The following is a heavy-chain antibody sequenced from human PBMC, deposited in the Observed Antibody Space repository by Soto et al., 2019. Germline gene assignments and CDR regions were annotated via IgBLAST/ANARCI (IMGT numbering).Heavy chain of an antibody. CDR2: INPIPGTA. CDR3: ARDIHSMTFRSYGMDV. CDR1: GGTFSSYT. J-gene: IGHJ6*02. Sequence: SVKVSCKASGGTFSSYTIHWVRQAPGQGLEWMGRINPIPGTADYAQKFQGRVTMTADKSTSTAYMELRRLRHEDTAVYFCARDIHSMTFRSYGMDVWGQGTMVTVSS. D-gene: IGHD2-21*01. V-gene: IGHV1-69*08.